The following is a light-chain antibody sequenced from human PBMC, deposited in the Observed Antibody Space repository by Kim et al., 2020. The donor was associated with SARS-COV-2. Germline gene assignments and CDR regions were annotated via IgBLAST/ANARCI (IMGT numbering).Light chain of an antibody. CDR2: YDS. CDR3: QVWDSSSDPHVV. J-gene: IGLJ2*01. Sequence: PGKTAMITCGGNNIGSKSVNWYQQKPGQAPVLVIYYDSDRPSGIPERFSGSNSGNTATLTISRVEAGDEADYYCQVWDSSSDPHVVFGGGTQLTVL. V-gene: IGLV3-21*04. CDR1: NIGSKS.